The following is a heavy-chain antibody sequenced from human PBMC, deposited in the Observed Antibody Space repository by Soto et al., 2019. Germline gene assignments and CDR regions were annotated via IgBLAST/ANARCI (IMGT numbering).Heavy chain of an antibody. J-gene: IGHJ5*02. CDR3: VRDGTKTLRDWFDP. D-gene: IGHD1-1*01. CDR1: GASISGFY. CDR2: IYATGTT. Sequence: QVQLQESGPGLVKPSETLSLTCTVSGASISGFYWSWIRKSAGKGLEWIERIYATGTTDYNPSLKSRVMMSVDTSKKQFSLKLRSVTAADTAVYYCVRDGTKTLRDWFDPWGQGISVTVSS. V-gene: IGHV4-4*07.